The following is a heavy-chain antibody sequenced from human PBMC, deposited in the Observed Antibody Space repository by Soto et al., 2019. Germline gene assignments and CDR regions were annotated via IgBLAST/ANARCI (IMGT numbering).Heavy chain of an antibody. CDR1: GGTFSNYA. CDR3: ARELPPAPGSFREDALDI. CDR2: IIPIFGTT. J-gene: IGHJ3*02. Sequence: QVQLVQSGAELKKPGSSVKVSCQASGGTFSNYAISWVRQAPGQGLEWMGKIIPIFGTTNYAQNFRGRVTITADEYTTTAYLELSSLRSDDTALCHCARELPPAPGSFREDALDIWGQGTMITVSS. D-gene: IGHD6-13*01. V-gene: IGHV1-69*15.